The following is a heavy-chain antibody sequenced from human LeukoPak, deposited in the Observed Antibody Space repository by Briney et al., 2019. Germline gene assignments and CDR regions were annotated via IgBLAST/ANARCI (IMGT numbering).Heavy chain of an antibody. CDR2: IKSKSDGGTT. V-gene: IGHV3-15*01. J-gene: IGHJ4*02. Sequence: GGSLRLSCAASGFTFSKAWMSWVRQAPGKGLEWVGRIKSKSDGGTTDYAAPVRGRFTISRDDAKNTLYMQMNSLKTEDTAVYYCTTDFRRGYTYGNHDYWGKGTLVTVSS. CDR3: TTDFRRGYTYGNHDY. CDR1: GFTFSKAW. D-gene: IGHD5-18*01.